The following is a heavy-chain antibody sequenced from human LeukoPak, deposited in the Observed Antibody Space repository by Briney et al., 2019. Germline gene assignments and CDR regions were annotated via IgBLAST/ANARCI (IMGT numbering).Heavy chain of an antibody. V-gene: IGHV7-4-1*02. CDR2: INTDTGNP. CDR1: GYTFTSYA. J-gene: IGHJ6*03. CDR3: ARDQSSGDSSGYYLGYYYYYMDV. D-gene: IGHD3-22*01. Sequence: ASVKVSCKASGYTFTSYAMNWVRQAPGQGLEWMGWINTDTGNPTYAQGFTGRFVFSLDTSVSTAYLQISSLKAEDTAVYYCARDQSSGDSSGYYLGYYYYYMDVWGKGTTVTVSS.